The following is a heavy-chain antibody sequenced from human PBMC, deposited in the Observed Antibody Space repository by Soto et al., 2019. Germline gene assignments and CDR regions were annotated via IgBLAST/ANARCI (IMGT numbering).Heavy chain of an antibody. J-gene: IGHJ3*02. CDR1: GYTLTELS. CDR3: APSLGELWLYGPSDPLDI. V-gene: IGHV1-24*01. D-gene: IGHD3-16*01. CDR2: FDPEDGAT. Sequence: ASVKVSCKVSGYTLTELSMHWVRQAPGKGLEWMGGFDPEDGATIYAQKFQGRVTMTEDTSTDTAYMELSSLISEDTSVYYCAPSLGELWLYGPSDPLDIWGKGTMLTVSS.